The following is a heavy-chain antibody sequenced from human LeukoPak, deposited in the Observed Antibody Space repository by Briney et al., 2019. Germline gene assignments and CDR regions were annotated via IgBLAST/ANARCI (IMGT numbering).Heavy chain of an antibody. CDR3: AKLAAAGTDGDY. Sequence: GGSLRLSCAASGFTFSSYGMHWVRQAPGKGLEWVAVISYDGSNKYYADSVKGRFTISRDNSKNTLYLQMNSLRAEDTAVYYRAKLAAAGTDGDYWGQGTLVTVSS. CDR1: GFTFSSYG. D-gene: IGHD6-13*01. J-gene: IGHJ4*02. V-gene: IGHV3-30*18. CDR2: ISYDGSNK.